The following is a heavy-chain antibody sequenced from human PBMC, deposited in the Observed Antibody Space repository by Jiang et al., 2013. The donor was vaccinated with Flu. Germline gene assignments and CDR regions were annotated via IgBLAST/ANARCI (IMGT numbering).Heavy chain of an antibody. D-gene: IGHD1-26*01. J-gene: IGHJ5*02. Sequence: QLLESGGGLVQPGGSLRLSCAASGFTFSTHAMSWVRQAPGKGLEWVSVISGSASTTYYADSVKGRFTISRDNSKNTLYLLMNSLRAEDTAVYYCVKEDSGSYGSRWFDPWGQGTLVTVSS. CDR1: GFTFSTHA. CDR2: ISGSASTT. V-gene: IGHV3-23*01. CDR3: VKEDSGSYGSRWFDP.